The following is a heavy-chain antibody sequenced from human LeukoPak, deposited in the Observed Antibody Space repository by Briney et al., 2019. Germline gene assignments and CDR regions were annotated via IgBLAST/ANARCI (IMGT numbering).Heavy chain of an antibody. D-gene: IGHD2-2*01. CDR1: GGSISSYY. V-gene: IGHV4-4*07. J-gene: IGHJ5*02. CDR3: ARDIVVVPAAMIGCFDP. CDR2: IYTSGST. Sequence: SETLPLTCTVSGGSISSYYWSWIRQPAGKGLERIGRIYTSGSTNYNPSLKSRVTMSVDTSKNQFSLKLSSVTAADTAVYYCARDIVVVPAAMIGCFDPWGQGTLVTVSS.